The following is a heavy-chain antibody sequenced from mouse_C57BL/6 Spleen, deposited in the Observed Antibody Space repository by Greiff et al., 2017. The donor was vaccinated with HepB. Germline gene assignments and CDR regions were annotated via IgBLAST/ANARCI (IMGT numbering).Heavy chain of an antibody. V-gene: IGHV1-74*01. J-gene: IGHJ3*01. D-gene: IGHD2-4*01. CDR1: GYTFTSYW. Sequence: QVQLQQPGAELVKPGASVKVSCKASGYTFTSYWMHWVKQRPGQGLDWIGRIHPSDSDTNYNQKFKGKATLTVDKSSSTAYMQLSSLTSADSAVYCCAMGYYEYEEFTCWGQGTLVTVS. CDR2: IHPSDSDT. CDR3: AMGYYEYEEFTC.